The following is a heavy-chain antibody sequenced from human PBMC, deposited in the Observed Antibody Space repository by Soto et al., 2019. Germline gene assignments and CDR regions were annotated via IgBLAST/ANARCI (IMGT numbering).Heavy chain of an antibody. V-gene: IGHV1-69*02. D-gene: IGHD4-17*01. Sequence: QVQLVQSGAEVKKPGSSVKVSCKASGGTFSSYTISWVRQAPGQGLEWMGRIIPILGIANYAQKFQGRVTITADKSTSTAYMELSSLRSEDTAVYYCARTFDYGDQDYYYYYGMDVWGQGTTVTVSS. J-gene: IGHJ6*02. CDR1: GGTFSSYT. CDR2: IIPILGIA. CDR3: ARTFDYGDQDYYYYYGMDV.